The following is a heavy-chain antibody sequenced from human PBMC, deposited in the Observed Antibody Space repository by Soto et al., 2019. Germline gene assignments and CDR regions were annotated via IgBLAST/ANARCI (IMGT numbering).Heavy chain of an antibody. CDR1: GFTFSSYS. D-gene: IGHD2-15*01. CDR2: ISSSSSYI. Sequence: PGGSLRLSCAASGFTFSSYSMNWVRQAPGKGLEWVSSISSSSSYIYYADSVKGRFTISRDNAKNSLYLQMNSLRAEDTAVYYCARDVNRSGGSCYSVFDYWGQGTLVTVSS. V-gene: IGHV3-21*01. J-gene: IGHJ4*02. CDR3: ARDVNRSGGSCYSVFDY.